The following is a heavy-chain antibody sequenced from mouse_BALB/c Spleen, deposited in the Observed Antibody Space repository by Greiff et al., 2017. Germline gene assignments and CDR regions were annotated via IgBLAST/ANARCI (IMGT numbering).Heavy chain of an antibody. Sequence: VQLKQSGPSLVKPSQTLSLTCSVTGDSITSGYWNWIRKFPGNKLEYMGYISYSGSTYYNPSLKSRISITRDTSKNQYYLQLNSVTTEDTATYYCARLDYYRYDEGYAMDYWGQGTSVTVSS. CDR2: ISYSGST. CDR3: ARLDYYRYDEGYAMDY. V-gene: IGHV3-8*02. CDR1: GDSITSGY. D-gene: IGHD2-14*01. J-gene: IGHJ4*01.